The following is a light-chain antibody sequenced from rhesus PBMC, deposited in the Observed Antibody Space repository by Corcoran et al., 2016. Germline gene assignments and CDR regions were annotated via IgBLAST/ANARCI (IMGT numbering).Light chain of an antibody. J-gene: IGKJ4*01. CDR2: GAS. Sequence: EIVMTQSPATLALSPGERATLSCRASQSISTYLAWYQQKPGQAPRLLINGASIRATGIADRFSGSGSGTEFTLTISSLEPEDVGIYFCLQTSNWPLTFGGGTKVEIK. V-gene: IGKV3-24*03. CDR1: QSISTY. CDR3: LQTSNWPLT.